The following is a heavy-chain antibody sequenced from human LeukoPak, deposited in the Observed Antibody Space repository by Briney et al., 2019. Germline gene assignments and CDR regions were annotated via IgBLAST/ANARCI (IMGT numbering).Heavy chain of an antibody. Sequence: GGSLRLSCAASGFTFSRYGMHWVRQAPGKGLEWVALISDDGSNKFYADSVKGRFTISRDNSKNTLYLQMNSLRPEDTAVYYCARDRGWLQFDLWGQGTLVTVSS. CDR1: GFTFSRYG. D-gene: IGHD5-24*01. CDR2: ISDDGSNK. J-gene: IGHJ4*02. CDR3: ARDRGWLQFDL. V-gene: IGHV3-30*03.